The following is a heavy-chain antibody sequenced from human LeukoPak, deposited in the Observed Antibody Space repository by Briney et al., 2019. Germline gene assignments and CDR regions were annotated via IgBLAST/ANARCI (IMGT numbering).Heavy chain of an antibody. V-gene: IGHV3-30*02. Sequence: GGSLRLSCAASGLTFRTYWMNWVRQAPGKGLEWVAFIRYDGSNKYYADSVKGRFTISRDNSKNTLYLQMNSLRAEDTAVYYCAKEILGGSGSYYRYYYGMDVWGQGTTVTVSS. CDR2: IRYDGSNK. CDR1: GLTFRTYW. D-gene: IGHD3-10*01. CDR3: AKEILGGSGSYYRYYYGMDV. J-gene: IGHJ6*02.